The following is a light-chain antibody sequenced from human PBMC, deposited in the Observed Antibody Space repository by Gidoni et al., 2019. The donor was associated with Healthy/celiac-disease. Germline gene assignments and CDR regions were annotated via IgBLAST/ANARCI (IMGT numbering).Light chain of an antibody. CDR3: QQYGSSPWT. J-gene: IGKJ1*01. V-gene: IGKV3-20*01. CDR2: GAS. CDR1: QSVSSSY. Sequence: IVLTQSPGTLSLSPGERATLSCRASQSVSSSYLAWYQQKPGQAPRLLIYGASSRATGLPDRFSGSGSGTDFTLTISRLEPEDFAVYSCQQYGSSPWTFGQGTKVEIK.